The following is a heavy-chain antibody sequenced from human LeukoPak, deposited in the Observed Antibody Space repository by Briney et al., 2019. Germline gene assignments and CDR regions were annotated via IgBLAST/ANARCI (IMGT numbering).Heavy chain of an antibody. Sequence: GASVKVSCKASGYTFTSYGVSWVRQAPGQGLEWMGWIGAYNGNTNYAQKLQGRVTMTTDTSTSTAYMELRSLRSDDTAVYYCARALRVYSIPQTGKWFGEWNHYGMDVWGQGTTVTVSS. CDR2: IGAYNGNT. CDR1: GYTFTSYG. CDR3: ARALRVYSIPQTGKWFGEWNHYGMDV. D-gene: IGHD3-10*01. J-gene: IGHJ6*02. V-gene: IGHV1-18*01.